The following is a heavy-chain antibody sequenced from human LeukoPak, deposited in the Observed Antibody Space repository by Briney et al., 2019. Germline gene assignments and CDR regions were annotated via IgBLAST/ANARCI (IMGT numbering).Heavy chain of an antibody. CDR3: ARWVVSASNYYYCMDA. V-gene: IGHV1-69*04. J-gene: IGHJ6*02. D-gene: IGHD2-21*01. Sequence: ASLKVSCKAAVCTFSSYVISWVRQAAGHGLEWMGRIIPIRGIANYAQKYQSRVTITTDKSTSTDYKELSSLRSEDTAVYCCARWVVSASNYYYCMDAWGQGTTVTVSS. CDR1: VCTFSSYV. CDR2: IIPIRGIA.